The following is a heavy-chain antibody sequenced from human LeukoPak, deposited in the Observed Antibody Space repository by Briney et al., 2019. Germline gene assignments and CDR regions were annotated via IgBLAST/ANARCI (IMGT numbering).Heavy chain of an antibody. J-gene: IGHJ4*02. CDR3: AKHSFPGVATTPPSD. CDR2: ISDSGDKT. V-gene: IGHV3-23*01. D-gene: IGHD5-12*01. CDR1: GFTFSNYA. Sequence: GGSLRLSCAASGFTFSNYAMSWVRQAPGKGLECVSAISDSGDKTDYADSVRGRFTIYRDNSKDTLYLQMNSLGAADTAVYYCAKHSFPGVATTPPSDWGQGTLVTVSS.